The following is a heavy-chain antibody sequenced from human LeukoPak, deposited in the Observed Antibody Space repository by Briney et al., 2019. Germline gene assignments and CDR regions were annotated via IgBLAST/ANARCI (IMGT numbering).Heavy chain of an antibody. CDR1: GGSISSYY. D-gene: IGHD3-22*01. V-gene: IGHV4-59*01. CDR3: ARREISSGYVYYFDY. Sequence: SETLSLTCTVSGGSISSYYWSWIPQPPGKGLEWIGYIYYSGSPNYNPSLKSRVTISVDTSKNQFFLKLSSVTAAYTAVYYCARREISSGYVYYFDYWGQGTLVTVSS. J-gene: IGHJ4*02. CDR2: IYYSGSP.